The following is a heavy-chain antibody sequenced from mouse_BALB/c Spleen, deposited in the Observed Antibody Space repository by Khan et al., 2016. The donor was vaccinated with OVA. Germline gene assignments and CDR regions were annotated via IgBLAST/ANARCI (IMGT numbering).Heavy chain of an antibody. CDR1: GYSITSDYA. V-gene: IGHV3-2*02. Sequence: VQLKQSGPGLVKPSQSLSLTCTVTGYSITSDYAWNWIRQFPGYKLEWMGYISSTGGTSYNPSLKSRISITRDTSKNQFFLQLKSVTAEDTATYYCARSLYYSYGYALDCWGRGTLVTVSS. D-gene: IGHD2-14*01. CDR3: ARSLYYSYGYALDC. J-gene: IGHJ4*01. CDR2: ISSTGGT.